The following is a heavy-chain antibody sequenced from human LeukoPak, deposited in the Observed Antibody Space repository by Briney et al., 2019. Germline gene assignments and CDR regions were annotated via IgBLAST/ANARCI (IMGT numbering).Heavy chain of an antibody. D-gene: IGHD2-21*02. CDR1: GFTFSSYA. J-gene: IGHJ4*02. CDR2: ISGSGGST. CDR3: AKGDEGYDY. V-gene: IGHV3-23*01. Sequence: GGSLRLSCAASGFTFSSYAMSWVRQAPGKGLEWVSAISGSGGSTYYADSVKRRFTISRDNSKNTLYLQMNSLRAEDAAVYCCAKGDEGYDYWGQGTLVTVSS.